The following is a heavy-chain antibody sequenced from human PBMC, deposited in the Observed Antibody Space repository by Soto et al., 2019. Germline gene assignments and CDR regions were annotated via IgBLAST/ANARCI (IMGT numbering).Heavy chain of an antibody. Sequence: GGSLRLSCAASGFTFKDHYMAWIRQAPGKGLEWIADISPSGTYGRGNYAESVKGRFSISRDNAKNSLFLQMYSLRVDDTALYYCAREGIQLRGVDVWGQGTTVTVSS. CDR3: AREGIQLRGVDV. CDR2: ISPSGTYG. J-gene: IGHJ6*02. V-gene: IGHV3-11*06. CDR1: GFTFKDHY. D-gene: IGHD3-16*01.